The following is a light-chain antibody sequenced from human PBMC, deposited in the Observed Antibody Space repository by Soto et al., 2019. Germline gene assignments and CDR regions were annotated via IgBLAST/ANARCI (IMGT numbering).Light chain of an antibody. Sequence: DIQMTQSPSSVSASVGDRVTITCRASQGISSYLNWYQQKPGKAPKLLIYAASSLQSGVPSRFSGSGSGTDFTLTISSLQPEDFATYYCQQSYSTPLTFGGGTKVDI. V-gene: IGKV1-39*01. CDR3: QQSYSTPLT. J-gene: IGKJ4*01. CDR1: QGISSY. CDR2: AAS.